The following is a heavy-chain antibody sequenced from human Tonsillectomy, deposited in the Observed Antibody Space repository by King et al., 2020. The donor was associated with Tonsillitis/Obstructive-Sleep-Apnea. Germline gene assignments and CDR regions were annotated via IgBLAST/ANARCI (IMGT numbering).Heavy chain of an antibody. CDR2: IYYSGST. CDR1: GGSVSSGSYY. V-gene: IGHV4-61*01. D-gene: IGHD6-6*01. CDR3: AREVIAARPVFYYYYYMDV. J-gene: IGHJ6*03. Sequence: QLQESGPGLVKPSETLSLTCTVSGGSVSSGSYYWSWIRQPPGKGLEWIGYIYYSGSTNYNPSLKSRVTISVDTSKNQFSLKLSSVTAADTAVYYCAREVIAARPVFYYYYYMDVWGKGTTVTVSS.